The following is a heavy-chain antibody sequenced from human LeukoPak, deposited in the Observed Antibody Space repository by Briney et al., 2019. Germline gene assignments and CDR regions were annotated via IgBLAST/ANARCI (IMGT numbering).Heavy chain of an antibody. CDR1: GGYIITSGHY. Sequence: SETLSLTCTVSGGYIITSGHYWGWVRQPPGKGLEWIGSIYYTGVTSTNPFFRSRMSISVDTSKNQFSLNLTSVTAADAAVYYCARERSSSGGHSWFDPWGQGTLVTVSS. V-gene: IGHV4-39*07. CDR2: IYYTGVT. CDR3: ARERSSSGGHSWFDP. D-gene: IGHD4-23*01. J-gene: IGHJ5*02.